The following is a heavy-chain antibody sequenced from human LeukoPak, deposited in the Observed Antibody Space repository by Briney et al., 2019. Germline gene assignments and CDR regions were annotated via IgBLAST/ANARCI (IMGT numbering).Heavy chain of an antibody. V-gene: IGHV3-7*01. Sequence: PGGSLRLSCAASGFTFTNYWMSWVRQAPGKGLELVANIKRDRSEKYYVDSVKGRFTISRDNAKNSLYLQMNSLRAEDTAVYYCARDGADNSGYYFGSLWGQGTVVTVSS. CDR1: GFTFTNYW. D-gene: IGHD3-22*01. CDR3: ARDGADNSGYYFGSL. J-gene: IGHJ3*01. CDR2: IKRDRSEK.